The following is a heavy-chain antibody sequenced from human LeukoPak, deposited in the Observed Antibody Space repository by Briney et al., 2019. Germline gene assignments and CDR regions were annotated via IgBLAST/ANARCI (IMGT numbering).Heavy chain of an antibody. V-gene: IGHV4-34*01. CDR1: GGSFSGYY. J-gene: IGHJ4*02. CDR3: ARTSVAGTKNFNY. Sequence: SETLSLTCAVYGGSFSGYYWSWIRQPPGKGLEWIGEVNDSGSTNHNPSLKSRVTTSVDTSKNQFSLKLNSVTAADTAVYYCARTSVAGTKNFNYWGQGILVTVSS. CDR2: VNDSGST. D-gene: IGHD6-19*01.